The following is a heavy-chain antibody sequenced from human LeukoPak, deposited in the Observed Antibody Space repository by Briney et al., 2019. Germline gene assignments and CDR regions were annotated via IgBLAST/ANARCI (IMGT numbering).Heavy chain of an antibody. V-gene: IGHV1-18*01. CDR3: ARDGWSLGP. CDR2: ISVYSGNT. Sequence: GASVKVSCKASGYTFASYGVSWVRQAPGQGPEWMAWISVYSGNTKYAQKFQDRVTLTADTSTSIVYMELRSLRSDDTAVYYCARDGWSLGPWGQGTLVTVSS. CDR1: GYTFASYG. J-gene: IGHJ5*02. D-gene: IGHD2-8*01.